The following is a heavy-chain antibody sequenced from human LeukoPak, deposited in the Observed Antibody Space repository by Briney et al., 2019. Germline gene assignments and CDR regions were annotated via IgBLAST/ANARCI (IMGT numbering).Heavy chain of an antibody. CDR2: IYYTGRA. D-gene: IGHD6-13*01. Sequence: PSQTLSLTRTVSGGSIISYVSYWSWIRQHPGKGLECIGAIYYTGRAYYNPSLKSRATISVDTSKNHFYLKLTSVTAADTAVYYCARGTGGAASADFDPWGQGTLVTASS. V-gene: IGHV4-31*03. CDR1: GGSIISYVSY. CDR3: ARGTGGAASADFDP. J-gene: IGHJ5*02.